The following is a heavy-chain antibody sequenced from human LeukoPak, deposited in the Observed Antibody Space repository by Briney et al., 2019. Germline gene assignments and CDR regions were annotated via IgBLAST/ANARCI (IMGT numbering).Heavy chain of an antibody. J-gene: IGHJ4*02. Sequence: GGSLRLSCAASGFTFSSYWMSWVRQAPGKGLEWVANIKQDGSEKYYVVSVKGRFTISRDNAKNSLYLQMNSLRAEDTAVYYCARVEDSSGYYPFDYWGQGTLVTVSS. CDR1: GFTFSSYW. D-gene: IGHD3-22*01. CDR2: IKQDGSEK. CDR3: ARVEDSSGYYPFDY. V-gene: IGHV3-7*01.